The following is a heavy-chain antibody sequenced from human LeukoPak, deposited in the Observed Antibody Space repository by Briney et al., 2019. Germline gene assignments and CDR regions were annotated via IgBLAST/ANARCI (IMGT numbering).Heavy chain of an antibody. Sequence: SETLSLTCTVSGGSINNYYWRWIRQPPGKGMEGSGHIYYSGSTNYNPSLKSRVTMSVDTSKNQFSLKLSSVTAADTAVYYCARYGSSSLRAGYYYIDVWGKGTTVTASS. CDR3: ARYGSSSLRAGYYYIDV. CDR1: GGSINNYY. V-gene: IGHV4-59*01. CDR2: IYYSGST. J-gene: IGHJ6*03. D-gene: IGHD6-6*01.